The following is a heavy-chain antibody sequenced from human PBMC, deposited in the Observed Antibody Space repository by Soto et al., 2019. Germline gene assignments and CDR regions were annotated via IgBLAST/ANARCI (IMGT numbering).Heavy chain of an antibody. CDR1: GFTFSSFA. D-gene: IGHD6-13*01. Sequence: GSLRLSCAASGFTFSSFAMSWVRQTPGKGLEWVSTISGSGGSRYYADSVRGRFTISRDSSENTLYLQMNSLRVEDTAVYFCAKESSSSLFRYNWFDPWGQGTLVTVSS. CDR2: ISGSGGSR. V-gene: IGHV3-23*01. J-gene: IGHJ5*02. CDR3: AKESSSSLFRYNWFDP.